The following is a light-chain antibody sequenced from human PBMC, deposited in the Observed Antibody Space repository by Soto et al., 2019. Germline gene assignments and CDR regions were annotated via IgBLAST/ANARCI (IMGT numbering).Light chain of an antibody. CDR1: SSDVGGYDY. Sequence: QSALTQPPSASGSPGQTVTISCTGTSSDVGGYDYVSWYQQHPGEAPKLIIYEVTKRPSGVPDRFSGSKSGNTASLTVSGLQAEDEADYYCTSYSSSNTFYVFGTGTKLTVL. CDR3: TSYSSSNTFYV. CDR2: EVT. J-gene: IGLJ1*01. V-gene: IGLV2-8*01.